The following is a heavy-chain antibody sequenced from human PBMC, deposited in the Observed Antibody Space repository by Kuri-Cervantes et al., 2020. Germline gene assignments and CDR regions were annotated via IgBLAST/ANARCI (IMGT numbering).Heavy chain of an antibody. J-gene: IGHJ2*01. Sequence: ETLSLTCAASGFTFSSYWMHWVRQAPGKGLVWVSRINSDGSSTSYADSVKGRFTISRDNAKNTLYLQMNSLRAEDTAVYYCARNYDYVWGSYPRHFDLWGRGTLVTVSS. V-gene: IGHV3-74*01. CDR3: ARNYDYVWGSYPRHFDL. CDR2: INSDGSST. CDR1: GFTFSSYW. D-gene: IGHD3-16*01.